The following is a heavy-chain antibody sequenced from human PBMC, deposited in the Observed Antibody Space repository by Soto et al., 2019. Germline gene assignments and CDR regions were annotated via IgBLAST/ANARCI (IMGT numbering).Heavy chain of an antibody. CDR1: GFTFSSSA. CDR2: VSGSGGTT. J-gene: IGHJ6*02. CDR3: AGDQYYYGSGSYYYYYYYGMDV. D-gene: IGHD3-10*01. V-gene: IGHV3-23*01. Sequence: GGSLRLTCAASGFTFSSSAMSWVRQAPGKGLEWVSAVSGSGGTTYYADSVRGRFTISRDNSKNTLYLQMNSLRAEDTAVYYCAGDQYYYGSGSYYYYYYYGMDVWGQGTTVTVSS.